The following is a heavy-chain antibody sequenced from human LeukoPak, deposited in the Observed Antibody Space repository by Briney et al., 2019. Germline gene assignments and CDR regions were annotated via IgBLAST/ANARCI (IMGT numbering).Heavy chain of an antibody. CDR2: ISGSGGST. CDR3: AKTGGDSSSWSYYFDY. V-gene: IGHV3-23*01. CDR1: GFTFSSYA. D-gene: IGHD6-13*01. Sequence: GGSLRLSCAASGFTFSSYAMSWVRQAPGKGGEGDSAISGSGGSTFYADSGEGRFNISRDNTKNTLYLQMNSLRADDTAVSYCAKTGGDSSSWSYYFDYWGQGTLVTVSS. J-gene: IGHJ4*02.